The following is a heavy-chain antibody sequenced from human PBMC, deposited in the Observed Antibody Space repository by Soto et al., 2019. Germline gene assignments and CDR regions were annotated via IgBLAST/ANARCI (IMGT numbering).Heavy chain of an antibody. CDR2: IVTYNGNT. V-gene: IGHV1-18*01. Sequence: APVKVSCKASGYTFTNYGISCVRQAPGQGLGWMGWIVTYNGNTNSAQKLQGRLTMTTDTSTSTAYMELRSLRSDDTALYYCARGPQSTGWRGTWFDPWGQGTLVTVSS. D-gene: IGHD6-19*01. J-gene: IGHJ5*02. CDR3: ARGPQSTGWRGTWFDP. CDR1: GYTFTNYG.